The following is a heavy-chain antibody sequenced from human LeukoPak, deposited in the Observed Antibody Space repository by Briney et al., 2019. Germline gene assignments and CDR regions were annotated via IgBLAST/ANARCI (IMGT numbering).Heavy chain of an antibody. V-gene: IGHV4-59*01. J-gene: IGHJ4*02. CDR2: IHNSGST. D-gene: IGHD3-3*01. CDR1: GGSISSYY. Sequence: SETLSLTCTVSGGSISSYYWSWIRQPPGKGLEWIGYIHNSGSTNYNPSLKSRVTISVDTSKNQFSLKLSSVTAADTAVYYCARYITIFGVVIPDDYWGQGTLVTVSS. CDR3: ARYITIFGVVIPDDY.